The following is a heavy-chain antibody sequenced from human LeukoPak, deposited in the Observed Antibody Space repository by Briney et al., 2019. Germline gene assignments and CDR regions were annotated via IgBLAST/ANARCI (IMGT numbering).Heavy chain of an antibody. CDR2: IYWNDDK. CDR3: AHRLSADLEGGGFDY. J-gene: IGHJ4*02. V-gene: IGHV2-5*01. D-gene: IGHD3-16*01. Sequence: VSGPTLVKPTQTLTPTCTFSGFSLSTSGVGVGWIRQPPGKALEWLALIYWNDDKYYSPSLKSRLTITKDTSKNQVVLTMTNMDPVDTATYCCAHRLSADLEGGGFDYWGQGTLVTVSS. CDR1: GFSLSTSGVG.